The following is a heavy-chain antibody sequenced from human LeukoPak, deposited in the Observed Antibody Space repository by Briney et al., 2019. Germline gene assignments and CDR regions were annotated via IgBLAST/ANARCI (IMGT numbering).Heavy chain of an antibody. V-gene: IGHV4-59*01. CDR1: DGSISGYY. J-gene: IGHJ4*02. D-gene: IGHD6-19*01. Sequence: SETLSLTCTVSDGSISGYYWTWIRQPPGKGLEWPGYISYTGSTNYSPSLKSRVTISVDTSKNQFSLKLNSVTAADTAVYYCAREVAGTHFDYWGQGTLVTVSS. CDR2: ISYTGST. CDR3: AREVAGTHFDY.